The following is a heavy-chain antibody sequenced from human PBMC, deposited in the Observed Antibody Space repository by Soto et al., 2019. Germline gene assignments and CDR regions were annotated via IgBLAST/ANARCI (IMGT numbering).Heavy chain of an antibody. D-gene: IGHD3-10*01. CDR3: ARARGTRGYYYYGMDV. J-gene: IGHJ6*02. CDR1: GGSFSAYS. Sequence: SETLSLTCGVYGGSFSAYSWTWLRQSPGKGLEWIGEITHGGSTDYNPALKSRLVMSVDTSKNQFSLQLNSVTPEDTAVYYCARARGTRGYYYYGMDVWGQGTTVTVSS. CDR2: ITHGGST. V-gene: IGHV4-34*01.